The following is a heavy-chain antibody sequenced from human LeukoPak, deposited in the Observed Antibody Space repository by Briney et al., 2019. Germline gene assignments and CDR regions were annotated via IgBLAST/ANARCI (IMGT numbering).Heavy chain of an antibody. J-gene: IGHJ4*02. Sequence: GGSLRLSCAASGFTFSSYSMNWVRQAPGKGLEWVSSISSSSSYIYYADSVKGRFTISRDNAKNSLYLQMNSLRAEDTAVYYCARAEEYYYDSSGYLDYWGRGTLVTVSS. V-gene: IGHV3-21*01. D-gene: IGHD3-22*01. CDR2: ISSSSSYI. CDR1: GFTFSSYS. CDR3: ARAEEYYYDSSGYLDY.